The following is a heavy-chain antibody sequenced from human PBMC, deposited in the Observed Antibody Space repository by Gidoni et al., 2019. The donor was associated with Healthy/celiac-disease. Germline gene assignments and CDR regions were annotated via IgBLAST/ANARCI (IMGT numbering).Heavy chain of an antibody. CDR3: AKDIQAPVRDGLSAFDF. Sequence: EVQLVASGGGLVQPGRSLRLSCAASGFTLEHFAMHGVRQAPGKGLEGVSGITWNSGNIDYADSVKGRFTISRDNAKNSLYLQMNSLRAEDTAFYYCAKDIQAPVRDGLSAFDFWGQGTMVTVSS. V-gene: IGHV3-9*01. D-gene: IGHD6-25*01. CDR2: ITWNSGNI. CDR1: GFTLEHFA. J-gene: IGHJ3*01.